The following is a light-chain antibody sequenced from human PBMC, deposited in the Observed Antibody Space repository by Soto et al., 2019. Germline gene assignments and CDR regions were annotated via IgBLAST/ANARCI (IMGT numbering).Light chain of an antibody. CDR2: KAS. J-gene: IGKJ5*01. CDR1: QNINTW. CDR3: QQSYSTPFT. V-gene: IGKV1-5*03. Sequence: DIQMTQSPSTVSASVGDRVTITCRASQNINTWLAWYQQKPGKAPKLLILKASSLESGVPSRFSGSGSGTEFTLTISSLQPDDLATYYCQQSYSTPFTFGQGTRLEIK.